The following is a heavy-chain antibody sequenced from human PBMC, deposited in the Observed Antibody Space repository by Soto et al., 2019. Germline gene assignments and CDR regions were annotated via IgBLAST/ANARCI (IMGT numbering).Heavy chain of an antibody. Sequence: QVQLQESGPGLVKPSQTLSLTCTVSGDSISSGGYYWSWIRQHPGKGLEWIGYIYYSGSTYYNPSLKSRVTISVDTSKNQFSLKLSSVTAADTAVYYCARGRRGYCSGGSCYYLDYWGQGTLVTVSS. CDR2: IYYSGST. CDR1: GDSISSGGYY. V-gene: IGHV4-31*03. J-gene: IGHJ4*02. D-gene: IGHD2-15*01. CDR3: ARGRRGYCSGGSCYYLDY.